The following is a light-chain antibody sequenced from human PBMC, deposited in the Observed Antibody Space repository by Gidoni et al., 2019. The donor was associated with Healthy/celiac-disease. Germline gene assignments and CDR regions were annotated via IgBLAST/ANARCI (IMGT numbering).Light chain of an antibody. Sequence: EIVLTQSPATLSLSPGERATLSCRASQSVSSYLAWYQQKPGQAPRLLIYDASNRATGIPARFSGSGSVTDFTLTISSLEPEDFAVYYCQQRSNWVYTFGQGTKLEIK. CDR1: QSVSSY. J-gene: IGKJ2*01. V-gene: IGKV3-11*01. CDR2: DAS. CDR3: QQRSNWVYT.